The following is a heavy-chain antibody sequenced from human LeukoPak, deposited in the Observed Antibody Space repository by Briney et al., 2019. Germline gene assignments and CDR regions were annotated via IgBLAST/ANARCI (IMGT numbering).Heavy chain of an antibody. CDR2: IFHSGST. D-gene: IGHD2-2*01. CDR3: VRGRSTGTIDY. V-gene: IGHV4-30-4*08. Sequence: SETLSLTCTVSGDSINCGGYFWSWIRQHPGKGLEWIGYIFHSGSTYYNPSLRSRLTVSLDTSKNQFSLKLTSVTAADSAVYYCVRGRSTGTIDYWGQGTLVTVSS. CDR1: GDSINCGGYF. J-gene: IGHJ4*02.